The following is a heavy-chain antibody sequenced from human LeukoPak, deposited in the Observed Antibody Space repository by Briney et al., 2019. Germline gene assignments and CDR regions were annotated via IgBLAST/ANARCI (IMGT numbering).Heavy chain of an antibody. CDR1: GYSFTNYW. Sequence: GESLKISCQGFGYSFTNYWIGWVRQMPGKGLEWLGNINPADSYITHSPSFQGQVTFSADKSINTAYLHLTSPEASDTAMYYCARHFSSAWFGYWGQGTLVTVSS. CDR3: ARHFSSAWFGY. CDR2: INPADSYI. D-gene: IGHD2-2*01. V-gene: IGHV5-51*01. J-gene: IGHJ4*02.